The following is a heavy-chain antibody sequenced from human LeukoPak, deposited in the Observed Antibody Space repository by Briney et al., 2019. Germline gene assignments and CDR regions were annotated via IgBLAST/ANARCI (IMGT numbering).Heavy chain of an antibody. J-gene: IGHJ4*02. Sequence: GGSLRLSCAASGFTFSGYAMSWVRQAPGKGLEWVSGISGSGDNTYYADSVKGRFTISRDNSKNTLYVRVNSLGTEDTAAYYCAKGSYYDSSGSFYFDYWGQGTLVTVSS. D-gene: IGHD3-22*01. CDR1: GFTFSGYA. CDR2: ISGSGDNT. V-gene: IGHV3-23*01. CDR3: AKGSYYDSSGSFYFDY.